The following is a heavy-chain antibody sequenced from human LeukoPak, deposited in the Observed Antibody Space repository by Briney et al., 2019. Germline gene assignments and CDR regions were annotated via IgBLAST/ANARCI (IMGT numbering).Heavy chain of an antibody. D-gene: IGHD6-13*01. CDR1: GGSISSSSYY. V-gene: IGHV4-39*01. CDR3: ARQLAPGIAAAGYPYYFDY. J-gene: IGHJ4*02. CDR2: IYYSGST. Sequence: SETLSLTCTVSGGSISSSSYYWGWIRQPPGKGLEWIGNIYYSGSTYYNPSLKSRVTISVDTSKNQFSLKLSSVTAADTAVYYCARQLAPGIAAAGYPYYFDYWGQGTLVTVSS.